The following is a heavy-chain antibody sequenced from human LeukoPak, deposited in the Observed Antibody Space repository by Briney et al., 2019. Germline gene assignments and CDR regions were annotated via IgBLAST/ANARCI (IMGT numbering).Heavy chain of an antibody. CDR1: GFSFTNTW. CDR3: AAEGGSGSYYGDDAFDM. Sequence: GGSLRLSCEASGFSFTNTWMSWVRQAPGKGLEWVGRVKSKADDGTTDYAAPVQGRFTISRDDSKNTMSLQMNSLKTESTTVYYCAAEGGSGSYYGDDAFDMWGQGTMVTVSS. V-gene: IGHV3-15*01. J-gene: IGHJ3*02. D-gene: IGHD3-10*01. CDR2: VKSKADDGTT.